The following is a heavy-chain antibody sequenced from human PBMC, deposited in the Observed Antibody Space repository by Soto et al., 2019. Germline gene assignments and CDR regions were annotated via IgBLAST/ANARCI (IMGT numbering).Heavy chain of an antibody. CDR2: IYHSGST. CDR3: AAGGGLPRYY. Sequence: LQLQESGSGLVTPSQTLSLTCAVSGGSISSGGYSWSWIRQPPGKGLEWIGYIYHSGSTYYNPSLKSRVTISGDRATIQCSLKLSPVTAADTAVYYCAAGGGLPRYYWGAGTLVTVSS. CDR1: GGSISSGGYS. D-gene: IGHD5-12*01. J-gene: IGHJ4*02. V-gene: IGHV4-30-2*01.